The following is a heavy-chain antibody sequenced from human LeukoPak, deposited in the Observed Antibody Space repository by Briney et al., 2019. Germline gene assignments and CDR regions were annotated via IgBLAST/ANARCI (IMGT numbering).Heavy chain of an antibody. D-gene: IGHD6-19*01. CDR3: TRLQIAVAGPNWFDP. V-gene: IGHV3-7*01. J-gene: IGHJ5*02. CDR1: KFTFSSYW. CDR2: IKQDGSVQ. Sequence: PGGSLRLSCAASKFTFSSYWMSWVRQAPGKGLEWAANIKQDGSVQSYMDSLKGRFSVSRDNAKNSLYLQMNGLRVEDTAVYYCTRLQIAVAGPNWFDPWGQGTLVTVSS.